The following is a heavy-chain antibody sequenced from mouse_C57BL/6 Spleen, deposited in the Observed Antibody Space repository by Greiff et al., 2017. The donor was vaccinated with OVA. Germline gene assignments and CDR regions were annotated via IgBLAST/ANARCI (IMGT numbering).Heavy chain of an antibody. V-gene: IGHV2-5*01. J-gene: IGHJ4*01. CDR1: GFSLTSYG. D-gene: IGHD1-1*01. CDR3: AKGYYGSGDAMDY. CDR2: IWRGGST. Sequence: VQGVESGPGLVQPSQSLSITCTVSGFSLTSYGVHWVRQSPGKGLEWLGVIWRGGSTDYNAAFMSRLSITKDNSKSQVFFKMNSLQADDTAIYYCAKGYYGSGDAMDYWGQGTSVTVSS.